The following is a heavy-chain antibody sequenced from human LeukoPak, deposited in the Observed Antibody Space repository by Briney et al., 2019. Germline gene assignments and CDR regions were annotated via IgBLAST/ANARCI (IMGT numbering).Heavy chain of an antibody. Sequence: SETLSLTCAVYGGSFSGYYWSWIRQPPGKGLEWIGEINHSGSTNYNPSLKSRVTISVDKSKNQFSLKLSSVTAADTAVYYCARGDITIGGLNIYWGQGTLVTVSS. J-gene: IGHJ4*02. D-gene: IGHD3-3*01. CDR1: GGSFSGYY. V-gene: IGHV4-34*01. CDR2: INHSGST. CDR3: ARGDITIGGLNIY.